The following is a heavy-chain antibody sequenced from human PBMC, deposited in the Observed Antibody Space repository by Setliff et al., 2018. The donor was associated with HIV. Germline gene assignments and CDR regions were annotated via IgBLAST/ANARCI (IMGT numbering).Heavy chain of an antibody. J-gene: IGHJ3*02. CDR3: AKTVAGTFSAFDI. CDR1: GGIFNTYG. Sequence: SVKVSCKASGGIFNTYGMNWVRQAPGQGLEWMGGIIPIARAPNYAQKFQDRVTITADESTTTVYMEVRSLKSEDTALYYCAKTVAGTFSAFDIWGQGTVVTVSS. CDR2: IIPIARAP. D-gene: IGHD6-19*01. V-gene: IGHV1-69*13.